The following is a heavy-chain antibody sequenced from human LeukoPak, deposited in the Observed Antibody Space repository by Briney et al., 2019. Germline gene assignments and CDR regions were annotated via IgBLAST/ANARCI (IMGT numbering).Heavy chain of an antibody. CDR3: ARRKRGSGGPFDY. J-gene: IGHJ4*02. Sequence: SETLSLTCTVSGGSISDYYWTWIRQSPGTGLEWIGYMDYSGSTAYNPSLKSRVTISVDTSKKQFSLELSSVTAADTAIYFCARRKRGSGGPFDYWGQGTLVTVSS. CDR2: MDYSGST. D-gene: IGHD6-19*01. CDR1: GGSISDYY. V-gene: IGHV4-59*08.